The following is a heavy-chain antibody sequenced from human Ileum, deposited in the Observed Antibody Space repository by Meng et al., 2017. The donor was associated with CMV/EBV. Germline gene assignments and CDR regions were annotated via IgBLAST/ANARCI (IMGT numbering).Heavy chain of an antibody. Sequence: HLQQSGPGLVKTSQTLLPPCAISGDSVSSTTVTWNWIRQSPSRGLEWLGRTYYRSKWFNDYALSVRGRITINPDISKNQLSLQLNSVTPEDTAVYYCVRLTGNSWLDYWGRGTLVTVSS. V-gene: IGHV6-1*01. J-gene: IGHJ4*02. CDR3: VRLTGNSWLDY. D-gene: IGHD6-13*01. CDR2: TYYRSKWFN. CDR1: GDSVSSTTVT.